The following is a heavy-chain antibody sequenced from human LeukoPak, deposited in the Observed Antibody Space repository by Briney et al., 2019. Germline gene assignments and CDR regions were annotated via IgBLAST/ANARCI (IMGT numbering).Heavy chain of an antibody. CDR2: INTNTGNP. CDR1: GGTFSSYA. D-gene: IGHD6-19*01. CDR3: ARVFRSGWFPGPFDI. V-gene: IGHV7-4-1*02. Sequence: ASVKVSCKASGGTFSSYAISWVRQAPGQGLEWMGWINTNTGNPTYAQGFTGRFVFSLDTSVSTAYLQISRLKAEDTAVYYCARVFRSGWFPGPFDIWGQGTMVTVSS. J-gene: IGHJ3*02.